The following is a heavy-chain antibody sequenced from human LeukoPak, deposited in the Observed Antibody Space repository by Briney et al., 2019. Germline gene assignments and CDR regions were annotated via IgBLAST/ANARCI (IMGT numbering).Heavy chain of an antibody. CDR3: ARGGYFDSSGRHIDY. D-gene: IGHD3-22*01. V-gene: IGHV3-23*01. CDR2: ISGSGAST. CDR1: GFTFSSYA. J-gene: IGHJ4*02. Sequence: PGGSLRLSCAASGFTFSSYAMSWVRQAPGKGLDWVSAISGSGASTYYGDSVKGRFTISRDNSKNTLYLQMNSLRAEDTAVYYCARGGYFDSSGRHIDYWGQGTLVTVSS.